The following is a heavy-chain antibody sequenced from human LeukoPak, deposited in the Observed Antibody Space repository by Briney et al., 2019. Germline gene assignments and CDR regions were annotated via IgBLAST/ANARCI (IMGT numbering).Heavy chain of an antibody. CDR3: ARGGLTPGTSLDY. CDR1: GGSISSSSYY. Sequence: PSETLSLTCTVSGGSISSSSYYWGWIRQPPGKGLEWIGSIYYSGSTYYNPSLKSRVTISVDTSKNQFSLKLSSVTAADTAVYYCARGGLTPGTSLDYWGQGTLVTVSS. D-gene: IGHD4-17*01. J-gene: IGHJ4*02. V-gene: IGHV4-39*07. CDR2: IYYSGST.